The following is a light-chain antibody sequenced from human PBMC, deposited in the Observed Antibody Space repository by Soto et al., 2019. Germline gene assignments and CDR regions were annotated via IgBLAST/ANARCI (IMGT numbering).Light chain of an antibody. J-gene: IGLJ2*01. CDR3: QTWGTGTVV. CDR2: VYSDGSH. CDR1: SGHSSYV. V-gene: IGLV4-69*01. Sequence: QAVLTQSPSASASLGASVRLTCTLSSGHSSYVIAWHQQQPEKGPRYLMMVYSDGSHSKGDGIPDRFSGSSSGAERYLTISSLQSEDEADYYCQTWGTGTVVFGGGTKVTVL.